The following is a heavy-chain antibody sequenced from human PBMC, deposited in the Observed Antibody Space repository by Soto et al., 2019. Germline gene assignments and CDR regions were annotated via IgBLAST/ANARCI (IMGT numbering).Heavy chain of an antibody. D-gene: IGHD4-17*01. CDR3: VRQGIDYLHGLVDV. CDR1: SGPDRSHN. CDR2: VYYTGDT. J-gene: IGHJ6*02. V-gene: IGHV4-59*08. Sequence: QVQLQQSGPRLVKPSETLSLTCTVSSGPDRSHNWGWIRQPPGRGLEWIGYVYYTGDTAYNPSLRSRVTMSADTSTNDISLTLRSVTAADTAVYYCVRQGIDYLHGLVDVWGQGTTVSVSS.